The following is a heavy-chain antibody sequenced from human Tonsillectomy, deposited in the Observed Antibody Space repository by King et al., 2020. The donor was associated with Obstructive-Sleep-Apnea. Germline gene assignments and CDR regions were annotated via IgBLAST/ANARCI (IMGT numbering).Heavy chain of an antibody. CDR1: GGTFSSYA. Sequence: VQLVESGAEVKKPGSSVKVSCKASGGTFSSYAITWVRQAPGQGLEWMGGIIPIFGIANYAQKFQGRVTITADKSTSTAYMDLSSLRSEDTAVYYCARGEAVAGSYYYYGMDVWGQGTTVTVSS. J-gene: IGHJ6*02. V-gene: IGHV1-69*17. CDR2: IIPIFGIA. CDR3: ARGEAVAGSYYYYGMDV. D-gene: IGHD6-19*01.